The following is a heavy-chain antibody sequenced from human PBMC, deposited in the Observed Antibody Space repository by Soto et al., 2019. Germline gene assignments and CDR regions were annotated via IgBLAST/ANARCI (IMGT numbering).Heavy chain of an antibody. V-gene: IGHV3-23*01. D-gene: IGHD2-8*02. CDR3: AKGGPPISGYSYYGMDV. J-gene: IGHJ6*02. CDR1: GFTFSSYA. CDR2: ISGSGGST. Sequence: GGSLRLSCAASGFTFSSYAMSWVRQAPGKGLEWVSAISGSGGSTYYAESVKGRFTISRDNSKNTLFLQMNSLRAQDTAVYYCAKGGPPISGYSYYGMDVWGQGTTVTVSS.